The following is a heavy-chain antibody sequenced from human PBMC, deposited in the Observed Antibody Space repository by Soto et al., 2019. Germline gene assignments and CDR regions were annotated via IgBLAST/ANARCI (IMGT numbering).Heavy chain of an antibody. Sequence: SETVSLTCTVSGDSITSNSYFWAWIRHPPGKGLEWIGSIYYSGTTYYNPSLKSRVTISVDRSKNQFSLKLSSVTAADTAVYSCTAATCYWGQEIVVTVSS. CDR3: TAATCY. V-gene: IGHV4-39*03. CDR1: GDSITSNSYF. CDR2: IYYSGTT. J-gene: IGHJ4*02. D-gene: IGHD2-8*01.